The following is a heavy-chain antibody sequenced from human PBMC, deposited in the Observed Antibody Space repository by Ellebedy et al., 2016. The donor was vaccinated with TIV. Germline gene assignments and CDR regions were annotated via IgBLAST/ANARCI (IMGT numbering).Heavy chain of an antibody. CDR3: VRLVAPAHSRWFDP. CDR1: GFTFNTYW. V-gene: IGHV3-74*01. D-gene: IGHD2-15*01. J-gene: IGHJ5*02. CDR2: INSDGSST. Sequence: GGSLRLXXAASGFTFNTYWMHWVRQAPGKGLVWVSRINSDGSSTDYADSVKGRFTISRDNSKNTLSLQMNSLRGDDTAVYYCVRLVAPAHSRWFDPWGQGTLVTVSS.